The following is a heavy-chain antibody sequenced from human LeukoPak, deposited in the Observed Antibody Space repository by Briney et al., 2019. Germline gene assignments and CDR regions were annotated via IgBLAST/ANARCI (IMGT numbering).Heavy chain of an antibody. Sequence: SETLSLTCTVSGGSISSGSYYWSWIRQPAGKGLEWIGRIYTSGSTNYNPSLKSRVTISVDTSKNQFSLKLSSVTAADTAVYYCARDPGGMVAFDIWGQGTMVTVSS. D-gene: IGHD4-23*01. CDR1: GGSISSGSYY. CDR3: ARDPGGMVAFDI. CDR2: IYTSGST. J-gene: IGHJ3*02. V-gene: IGHV4-61*02.